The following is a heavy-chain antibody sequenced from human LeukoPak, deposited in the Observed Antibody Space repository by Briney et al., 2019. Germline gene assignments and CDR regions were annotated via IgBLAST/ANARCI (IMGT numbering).Heavy chain of an antibody. CDR1: GFTFSSYA. CDR3: ARGRLDVLRFLEWLKPLMDV. V-gene: IGHV3-64*01. Sequence: GGSLRLSCAASGFTFSSYAMHWVRQAPGKGLEYVSAISSNGGSTYYANSVKGRFTISRDNSKNTLYLQMGSLRAEDMAVYYCARGRLDVLRFLEWLKPLMDVWGKGTTDTVSS. J-gene: IGHJ6*04. CDR2: ISSNGGST. D-gene: IGHD3-3*01.